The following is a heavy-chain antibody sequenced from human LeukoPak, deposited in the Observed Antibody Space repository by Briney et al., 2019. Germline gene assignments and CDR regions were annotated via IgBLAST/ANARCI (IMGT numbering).Heavy chain of an antibody. CDR1: GFSLSTSGMC. CDR3: ARIRGPRYVFEI. CDR2: IHWDDDK. Sequence: SGPTLMNPTQTLTLTCTFSGFSLSTSGMCVSWIRQPPGRALEWLALIHWDDDKYYSTSLKTRLTISKDTSKNQVVLTMTNMDPVDTATYYCARIRGPRYVFEIWGQGKMVTVSS. V-gene: IGHV2-70*01. J-gene: IGHJ3*02.